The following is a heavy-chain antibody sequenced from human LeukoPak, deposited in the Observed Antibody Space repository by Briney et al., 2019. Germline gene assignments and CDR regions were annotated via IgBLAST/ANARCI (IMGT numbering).Heavy chain of an antibody. CDR3: ARQNIRGQCYFDY. V-gene: IGHV4-39*01. D-gene: IGHD2/OR15-2a*01. Sequence: SETLSLTCTVSGGSISTHSYYWGWIRQPPGKGLEWIGSIYYSGSTYYNPSLKSRVTISVDTSKNQFSLKLSSVTAADTAVYYCARQNIRGQCYFDYWGQGTLVTVSS. CDR2: IYYSGST. J-gene: IGHJ4*02. CDR1: GGSISTHSYY.